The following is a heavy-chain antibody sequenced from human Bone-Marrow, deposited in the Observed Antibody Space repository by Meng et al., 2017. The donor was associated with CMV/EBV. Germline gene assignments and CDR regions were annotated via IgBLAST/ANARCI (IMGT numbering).Heavy chain of an antibody. V-gene: IGHV1-58*01. J-gene: IGHJ3*02. CDR1: GFTFTSSA. Sequence: SVKVSCKASGFTFTSSAVQWVRQARGQRLEWIGWIVVGSGNTNYAQKFQERVTITRDMSTSTAYMELSSLRSKDTAVYYCAAWGTGVWYDQYNGDRFDAFDIWGQGTMVTVSS. CDR3: AAWGTGVWYDQYNGDRFDAFDI. CDR2: IVVGSGNT. D-gene: IGHD1-1*01.